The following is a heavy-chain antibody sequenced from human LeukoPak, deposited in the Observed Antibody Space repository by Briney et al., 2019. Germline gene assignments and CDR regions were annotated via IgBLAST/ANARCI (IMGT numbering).Heavy chain of an antibody. J-gene: IGHJ4*02. CDR2: ISSSSSYI. V-gene: IGHV3-21*01. CDR3: TSARDQLFDY. D-gene: IGHD2-2*01. Sequence: GGSLRLSCAASGFTFSSYSMNWVRQAPGKGLEWVSSISSSSSYIYYADSVKGRFTISRDSAKNSLYLQMNSLRAEDTAVYYCTSARDQLFDYWGQGTLVTVSS. CDR1: GFTFSSYS.